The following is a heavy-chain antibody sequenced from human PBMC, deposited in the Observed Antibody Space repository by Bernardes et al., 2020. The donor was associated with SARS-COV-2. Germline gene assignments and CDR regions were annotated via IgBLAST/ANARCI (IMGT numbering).Heavy chain of an antibody. D-gene: IGHD5-12*01. J-gene: IGHJ4*02. CDR2: IWFDGSNK. Sequence: SLRLSCTASGFTFSSYGMHWVRQAPGKGLEWVAVIWFDGSNKYYADSVKGRFTISRDNSKNTLYLQMNSLRAEDTAVYYCARDPRGGYGGNFDAWGQGTLVTVSS. CDR1: GFTFSSYG. CDR3: ARDPRGGYGGNFDA. V-gene: IGHV3-33*01.